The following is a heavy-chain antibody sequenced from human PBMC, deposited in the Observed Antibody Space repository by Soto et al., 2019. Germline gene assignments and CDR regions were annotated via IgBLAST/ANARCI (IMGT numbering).Heavy chain of an antibody. J-gene: IGHJ6*02. D-gene: IGHD2-2*01. CDR1: GGTFGNYA. Sequence: QVQLVQSGAEVKKPGSSVKVSCKASGGTFGNYAVSSVRQAPGQVRKWMGGIMPVFGTVNYAQKFQGRVTITADQLASTVYTELSSLSTGDTAVYYCSRVPVPGIYGEDVLGQGTTGSVS. CDR3: SRVPVPGIYGEDV. CDR2: IMPVFGTV. V-gene: IGHV1-69*01.